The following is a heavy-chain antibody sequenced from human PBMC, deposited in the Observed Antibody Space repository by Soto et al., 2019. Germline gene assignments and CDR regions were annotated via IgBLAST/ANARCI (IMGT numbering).Heavy chain of an antibody. CDR1: GGSIISSNFY. CDR3: ARHVRGAVTMNWFDP. Sequence: QLQESGPGLVKPSETLSLTCTVSGGSIISSNFYWGWIRQPPGKGLEWIGSVEYGGSTYDNPSLKSRVTLSADTAKNQFSLKLTSVPAADTAIYYCARHVRGAVTMNWFDPWG. D-gene: IGHD3-10*02. CDR2: VEYGGST. J-gene: IGHJ5*02. V-gene: IGHV4-39*01.